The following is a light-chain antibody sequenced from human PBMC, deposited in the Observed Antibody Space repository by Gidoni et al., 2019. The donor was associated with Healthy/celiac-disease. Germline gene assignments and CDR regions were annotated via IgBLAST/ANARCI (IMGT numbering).Light chain of an antibody. CDR2: AAS. CDR1: QGISSY. J-gene: IGKJ1*01. CDR3: QQLNSYLWT. V-gene: IGKV1-9*01. Sequence: DIQLTQSPSFLSASVGDRVTITCRASQGISSYLAWYQQKPGKAPKLLIYAASTLQSGVPSRFSGSGSGTEFTLTSSSLQPEDFATYYCQQLNSYLWTFXXXTKVEIK.